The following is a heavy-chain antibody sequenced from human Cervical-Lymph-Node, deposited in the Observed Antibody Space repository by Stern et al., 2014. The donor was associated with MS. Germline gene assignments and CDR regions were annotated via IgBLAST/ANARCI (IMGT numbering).Heavy chain of an antibody. Sequence: EVQLVESGGGLVKPGGSLRLSCAASGFTFSSYSMNWVRQAPGKGLEWVASISSGGSYIYYAASLKGRFTIPSDNAKDSPCSQIDSLGAEDTAVYYCARGRGGNYRYYFDYWGQGTLVTVSS. V-gene: IGHV3-21*01. CDR1: GFTFSSYS. D-gene: IGHD4-23*01. J-gene: IGHJ4*02. CDR3: ARGRGGNYRYYFDY. CDR2: ISSGGSYI.